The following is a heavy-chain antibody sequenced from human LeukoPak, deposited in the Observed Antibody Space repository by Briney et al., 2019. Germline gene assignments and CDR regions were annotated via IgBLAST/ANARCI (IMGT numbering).Heavy chain of an antibody. J-gene: IGHJ5*02. CDR3: TVPASGGNWFDP. Sequence: GGSLKLSCAASGFSFSGSAIHWVRQAPGKGLEWVGRIRGAGYSDAPAYVASVGGRFTISRDDSKSTAYLQMNSLKAEDTAVYYCTVPASGGNWFDPWGPGTLVTVSS. CDR1: GFSFSGSA. V-gene: IGHV3-73*01. CDR2: IRGAGYSDAP. D-gene: IGHD2-2*01.